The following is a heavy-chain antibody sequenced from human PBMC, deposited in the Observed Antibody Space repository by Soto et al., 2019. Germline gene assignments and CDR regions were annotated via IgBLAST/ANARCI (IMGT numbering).Heavy chain of an antibody. D-gene: IGHD2-15*01. CDR3: ARDLGYCSGGSCYSSGRSDAFDI. Sequence: ASVKVSCKASGYTFTGYYMHWVRQAPGQGLEWMGWINPNNGSTNYAQKLQGRVTMTTDTSTSTAHMELRSLRSDDTAVYYCARDLGYCSGGSCYSSGRSDAFDIWGQGTMVTVSS. J-gene: IGHJ3*02. CDR2: INPNNGST. V-gene: IGHV1-2*02. CDR1: GYTFTGYY.